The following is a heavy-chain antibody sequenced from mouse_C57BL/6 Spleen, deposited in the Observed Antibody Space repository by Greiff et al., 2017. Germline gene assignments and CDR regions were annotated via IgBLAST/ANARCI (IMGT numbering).Heavy chain of an antibody. J-gene: IGHJ1*03. CDR1: GFNIKDYY. CDR2: IDPEDGET. Sequence: EVKLMESGAELVKPGASVKLSCTASGFNIKDYYMHWVKQRTEQGLEWIGRIDPEDGETKYAPKFQGKATITADPSSNTAYLQLSSLTSEDTAVYYCARSQLGLWYFDVWGTGTTVTVSS. CDR3: ARSQLGLWYFDV. D-gene: IGHD4-1*02. V-gene: IGHV14-2*01.